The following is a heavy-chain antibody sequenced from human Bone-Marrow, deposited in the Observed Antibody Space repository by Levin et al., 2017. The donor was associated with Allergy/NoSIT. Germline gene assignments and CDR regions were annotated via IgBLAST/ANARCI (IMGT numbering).Heavy chain of an antibody. Sequence: GASVKVSCKASGYTFTDYYIHWVRQAPGQGLEWMGWINPNSGGTNYAQKFQGRVTMTRDTSIRTAYMELSRLRSDGTAVYYCARGPAYYYDSRGAFDIWGQGTMVTVSS. V-gene: IGHV1-2*02. J-gene: IGHJ3*02. CDR3: ARGPAYYYDSRGAFDI. D-gene: IGHD3-22*01. CDR1: GYTFTDYY. CDR2: INPNSGGT.